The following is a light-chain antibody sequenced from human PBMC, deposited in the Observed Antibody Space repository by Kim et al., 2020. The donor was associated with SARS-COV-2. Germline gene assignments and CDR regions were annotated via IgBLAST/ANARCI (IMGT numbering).Light chain of an antibody. CDR3: QTWDTGSWV. J-gene: IGLJ3*02. CDR2: VNSDGSH. V-gene: IGLV4-69*01. Sequence: QPVLTQSPSASASLGASVKLTCTLSSGHSSYAIAWHQQHPEKGPRYLMKVNSDGSHSKGDGIPDRFSGSSSGAECYLTISSLQSEDEADYYCQTWDTGSWVFGGGTQLTVL. CDR1: SGHSSYA.